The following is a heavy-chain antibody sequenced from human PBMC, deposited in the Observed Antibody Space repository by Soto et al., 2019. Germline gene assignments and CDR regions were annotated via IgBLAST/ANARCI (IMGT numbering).Heavy chain of an antibody. CDR1: GFTFSSYG. CDR3: AKAANYCSGGSCYSDYGMDV. D-gene: IGHD2-15*01. CDR2: ISYDGSNK. J-gene: IGHJ6*02. Sequence: GGSLRLSCEASGFTFSSYGMHWVRQAPGKGLEWVAVISYDGSNKYYADSVKGRFTISRDNSKNTLYLQMNSLRAEDTAVYYCAKAANYCSGGSCYSDYGMDVWGQGTTVTVSS. V-gene: IGHV3-30*18.